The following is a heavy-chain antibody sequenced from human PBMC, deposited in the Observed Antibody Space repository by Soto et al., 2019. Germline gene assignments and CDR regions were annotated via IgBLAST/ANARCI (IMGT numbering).Heavy chain of an antibody. V-gene: IGHV3-11*01. CDR1: GFTFSDYY. CDR2: ISSRGSSI. Sequence: GGSLRLSCAVSGFTFSDYYMSWIRQAPGKGLEWVSYISSRGSSIYYADSVKARFTISRDNAKNSLYLQMSGLRAEDTAVYYCARGYYDFWSGYYISPYGMDVWGQGTTVTVSS. D-gene: IGHD3-3*01. CDR3: ARGYYDFWSGYYISPYGMDV. J-gene: IGHJ6*02.